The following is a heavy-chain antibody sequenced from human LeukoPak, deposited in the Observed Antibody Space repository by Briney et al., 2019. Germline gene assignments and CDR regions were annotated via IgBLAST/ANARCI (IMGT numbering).Heavy chain of an antibody. J-gene: IGHJ4*02. Sequence: GGSLRLSCAASGFAFTTYAMGWVRQAPGKGLEWVSVISASAGSTYYANSVKGRFTVSRDNSRNTLYLQMNSLRADDTAVYYCASGRGAFFGWLSPPFDYWGQGTLVTVSS. CDR2: ISASAGST. CDR3: ASGRGAFFGWLSPPFDY. CDR1: GFAFTTYA. D-gene: IGHD3-3*02. V-gene: IGHV3-23*01.